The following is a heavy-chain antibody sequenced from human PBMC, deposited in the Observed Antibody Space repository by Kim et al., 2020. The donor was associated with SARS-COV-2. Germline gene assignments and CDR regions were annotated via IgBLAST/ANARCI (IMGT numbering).Heavy chain of an antibody. V-gene: IGHV1-69*04. D-gene: IGHD4-17*01. CDR1: GGTFSSYA. CDR2: IIPILGIA. CDR3: ARDLGATGTTFDY. J-gene: IGHJ4*02. Sequence: SVKVSCKASGGTFSSYAISWVRQAPGQGLEWMGRIIPILGIANYAQKFQGRVTITADKSTSTAYMELSSLRSEDTAVYYCARDLGATGTTFDYWGQGTLVTVSS.